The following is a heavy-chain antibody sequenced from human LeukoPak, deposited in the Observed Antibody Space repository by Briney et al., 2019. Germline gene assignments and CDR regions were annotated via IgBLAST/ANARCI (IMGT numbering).Heavy chain of an antibody. V-gene: IGHV3-30*04. CDR2: ISYDGSNK. J-gene: IGHJ4*02. CDR3: ARDQDYYDSSGRGPFAVSSLAY. CDR1: GFTFSSYA. D-gene: IGHD3-22*01. Sequence: GGSLRLSCAASGFTFSSYAMHWVRQAPGKGLEWVAVISYDGSNKYYADSVKGRFTISRDNSKNTLYLQMNSLRAEDTAVYYCARDQDYYDSSGRGPFAVSSLAYWGQGTLVTVSS.